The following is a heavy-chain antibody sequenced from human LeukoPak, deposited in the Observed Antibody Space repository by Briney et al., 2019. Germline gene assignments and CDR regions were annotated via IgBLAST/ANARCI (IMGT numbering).Heavy chain of an antibody. J-gene: IGHJ6*04. D-gene: IGHD6-13*01. V-gene: IGHV4-59*01. CDR3: ARLGPAGIFDYYYSMDV. CDR1: GGSISSYY. CDR2: IYYSGST. Sequence: SETLSLTCTVSGGSISSYYWSWIRQPPGRGLEWIGYIYYSGSTNYNPSLKSRVTISVDTSKNQFSLKLSSVTAADTAVYYCARLGPAGIFDYYYSMDVWGKGSTVTVSS.